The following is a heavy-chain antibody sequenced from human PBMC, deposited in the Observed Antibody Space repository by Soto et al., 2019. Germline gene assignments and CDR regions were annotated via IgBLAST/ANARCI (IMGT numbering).Heavy chain of an antibody. V-gene: IGHV3-33*01. Sequence: QVQLVESGGGVVQPGRSLRLSCAASGFTFSSFGMHWVRQAPGKGLEWVAVIWYDGSNEYYADSMKGRFTISRDNSMKPLYLQMNSLRAEDTAVYYCARDRGSCWSVGHWGQGTLVTVSS. CDR2: IWYDGSNE. J-gene: IGHJ5*02. CDR3: ARDRGSCWSVGH. CDR1: GFTFSSFG. D-gene: IGHD6-19*01.